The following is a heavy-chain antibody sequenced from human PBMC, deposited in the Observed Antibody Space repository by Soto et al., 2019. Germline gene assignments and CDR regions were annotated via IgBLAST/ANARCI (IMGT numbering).Heavy chain of an antibody. D-gene: IGHD4-17*01. J-gene: IGHJ4*02. CDR2: IWYDGSNK. CDR3: AREDRNYGDYVCYFDY. CDR1: GFTFSSYG. V-gene: IGHV3-33*01. Sequence: GGSLRLSCAASGFTFSSYGMHWVRQAPGKGLEWVAVIWYDGSNKYYADSVKGRFTISRDNSKNTLYLQMNSLRAEDTAVYYCAREDRNYGDYVCYFDYWGQGTLVTVSS.